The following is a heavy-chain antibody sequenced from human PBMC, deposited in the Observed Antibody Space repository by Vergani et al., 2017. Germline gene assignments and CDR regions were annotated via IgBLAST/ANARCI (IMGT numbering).Heavy chain of an antibody. CDR1: GYTFTSYG. CDR2: ISAYNGNT. D-gene: IGHD3-10*01. V-gene: IGHV1-18*01. J-gene: IGHJ6*03. CDR3: ARVGLLWFGEEYYYMDV. Sequence: QVQLVQSGAEVKKPGASVKVSCKASGYTFTSYGISWVRQAPGQGLEWMGWISAYNGNTNYAQELQGRVTMTTDTSTSTAYMELRSLRSDEQAVYYCARVGLLWFGEEYYYMDVWGKGTTVTVSS.